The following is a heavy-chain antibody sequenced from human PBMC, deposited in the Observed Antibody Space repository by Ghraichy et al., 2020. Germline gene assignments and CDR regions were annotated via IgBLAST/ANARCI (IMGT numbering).Heavy chain of an antibody. CDR1: GFTFSDYS. CDR2: ISAGADDT. CDR3: ARGETSSTRQLDY. Sequence: GSLRLSCRASGFTFSDYSMNWVRQAPGKGLEWVSIISAGADDTHYGDSVKGRFTISRDNSKNTVYLQMSSLRAEDTAAYYCARGETSSTRQLDYWGQGTLVTVSS. D-gene: IGHD6-6*01. J-gene: IGHJ4*02. V-gene: IGHV3-23*01.